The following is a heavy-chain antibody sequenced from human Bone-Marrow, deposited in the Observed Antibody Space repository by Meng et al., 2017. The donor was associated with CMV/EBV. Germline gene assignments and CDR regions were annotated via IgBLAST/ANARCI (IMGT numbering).Heavy chain of an antibody. J-gene: IGHJ6*02. CDR1: GFTFSSYS. V-gene: IGHV3-21*01. CDR3: VREWLVRGVIITFYYYYGMDV. D-gene: IGHD3-10*01. CDR2: ISSGSSYI. Sequence: GESLKISCAASGFTFSSYSMNWVRQAPGKGLEWVSSISSGSSYIYYADSVKGRFTISRDNAKNSLYLQMNSLRAEDTAVYYCVREWLVRGVIITFYYYYGMDVWGQGTTVTVSS.